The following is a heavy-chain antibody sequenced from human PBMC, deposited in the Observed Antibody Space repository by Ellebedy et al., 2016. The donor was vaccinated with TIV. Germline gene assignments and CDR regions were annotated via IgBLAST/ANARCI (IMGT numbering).Heavy chain of an antibody. CDR3: ARDRGGLPTH. J-gene: IGHJ4*02. CDR2: INPNGGGT. CDR1: GYTFIGYY. V-gene: IGHV1-2*02. Sequence: AASVKVSCKASGYTFIGYYIHWVRQAPGQGLEWMGWINPNGGGTNYAQKFQGGVTMTRDTSISPAYLELSRLGSDDTAVYYCARDRGGLPTHWGQGTLVTVSS. D-gene: IGHD3-10*01.